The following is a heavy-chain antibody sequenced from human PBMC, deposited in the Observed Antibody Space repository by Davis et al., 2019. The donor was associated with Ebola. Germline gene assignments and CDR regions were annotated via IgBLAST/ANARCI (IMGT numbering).Heavy chain of an antibody. V-gene: IGHV1-2*02. J-gene: IGHJ6*02. CDR3: ASLPPRVYATSAHRYYYYYGMDV. D-gene: IGHD2-8*01. CDR2: INPNSGGT. Sequence: ASVKVSCKASGYTFTSYGISWVRQAPGQGLEWMGWINPNSGGTNYAQKFQGRVTMTRDTSISTAYMELSRLRSDDTAVYYCASLPPRVYATSAHRYYYYYGMDVWGQGTTVTVSS. CDR1: GYTFTSYG.